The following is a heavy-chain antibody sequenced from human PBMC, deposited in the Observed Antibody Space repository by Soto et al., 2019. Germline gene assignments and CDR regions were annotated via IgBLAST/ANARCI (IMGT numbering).Heavy chain of an antibody. CDR2: IYYNGSS. CDR3: ARWRDDYGYQTWFDP. Sequence: VQLQESGPGLVKPSETLSLTCTVSGGSVSSGAYYWSWIRQPPGKGLEWIGFIYYNGSSYYSPSIKSRVTISVDTSKNQFSLKLNSVSAADTSVYYCARWRDDYGYQTWFDPWGQGILVIVSS. D-gene: IGHD4-17*01. J-gene: IGHJ5*02. CDR1: GGSVSSGAYY. V-gene: IGHV4-61*08.